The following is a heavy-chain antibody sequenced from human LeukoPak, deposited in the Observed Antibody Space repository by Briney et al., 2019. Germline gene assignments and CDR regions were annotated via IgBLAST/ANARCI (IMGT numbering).Heavy chain of an antibody. V-gene: IGHV5-51*01. CDR1: GYSFTNYW. CDR3: ARAGYSNAWYGVDY. D-gene: IGHD4-11*01. Sequence: GESLKISCKGSGYSFTNYWIGWVRQMPGKRLEFMGIIYPGDSDTRYSPSFQGQVTISADKSINTAYLQWNSLKASDTAKYYCARAGYSNAWYGVDYWGQGTLVTVTS. CDR2: IYPGDSDT. J-gene: IGHJ4*02.